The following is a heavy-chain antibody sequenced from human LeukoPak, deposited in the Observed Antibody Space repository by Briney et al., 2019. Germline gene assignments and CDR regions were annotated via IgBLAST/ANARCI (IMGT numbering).Heavy chain of an antibody. J-gene: IGHJ4*02. V-gene: IGHV3-23*01. Sequence: GGSLRLSCAASGFTFSSYAMSWVRQAPGRGLEWVSAISGSGDSTYYADSVKGRFTISRDNSKNTLYLQMNSLRAEDTAVYYCAKGGSNWGSDYFDYWGQGTLVTVFS. CDR1: GFTFSSYA. CDR2: ISGSGDST. D-gene: IGHD7-27*01. CDR3: AKGGSNWGSDYFDY.